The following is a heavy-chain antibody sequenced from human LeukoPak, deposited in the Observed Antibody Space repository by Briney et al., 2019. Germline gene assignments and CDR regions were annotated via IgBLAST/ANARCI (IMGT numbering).Heavy chain of an antibody. J-gene: IGHJ4*02. V-gene: IGHV1-69*13. CDR1: GGTFSSYA. Sequence: SVKVSCKASGGTFSSYAISWVRQAPGQGLEWIGGIIPIFGTANYAQKFQGRVTITADESTSTAYMELSSLRSEDTAVYYCARDGVAVAGTEDWGQGTLVTVSS. CDR2: IIPIFGTA. CDR3: ARDGVAVAGTED. D-gene: IGHD6-19*01.